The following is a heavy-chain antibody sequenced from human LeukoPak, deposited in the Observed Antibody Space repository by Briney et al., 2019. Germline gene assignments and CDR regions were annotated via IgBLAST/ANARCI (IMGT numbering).Heavy chain of an antibody. CDR1: GFTFSSYW. V-gene: IGHV3-7*01. Sequence: GGSLRLSCAASGFTFSSYWMSWVRQAPGKGLEWVANIKQDGSEKYYVDSVKSRFTISRDNAKNSLYLQMNSLRAEDTAVYYCARDYYDSSGYYLFDYWGQGTLVTVSS. D-gene: IGHD3-22*01. CDR3: ARDYYDSSGYYLFDY. J-gene: IGHJ4*02. CDR2: IKQDGSEK.